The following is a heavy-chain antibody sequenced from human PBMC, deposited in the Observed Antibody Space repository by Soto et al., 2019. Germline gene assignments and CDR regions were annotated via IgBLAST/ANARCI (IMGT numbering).Heavy chain of an antibody. Sequence: GGSLRLSCAASGFTFSDYSMNWVRQAPGKGLEWVSSISSSSGCIYYADSVRGRFTISRDNAKNSLYLQMNSLRDEDTALYYCARDPSPNWNYGPYYFDYWGQGTLVTVSS. J-gene: IGHJ4*02. V-gene: IGHV3-21*01. CDR1: GFTFSDYS. CDR3: ARDPSPNWNYGPYYFDY. D-gene: IGHD1-7*01. CDR2: ISSSSGCI.